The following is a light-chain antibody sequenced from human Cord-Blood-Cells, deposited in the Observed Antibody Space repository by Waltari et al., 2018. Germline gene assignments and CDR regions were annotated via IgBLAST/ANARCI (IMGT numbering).Light chain of an antibody. V-gene: IGKV1-5*01. J-gene: IGKJ1*01. CDR3: RQYNSYSPWT. CDR1: QSISSW. CDR2: DAS. Sequence: DLQKTQSPTILSACVGDRVTNPCRASQSISSWSACYQQNPGKAPKLLLIDASSLKSGVPSGFCSGGSGTKFSLTIISLQPDDFATEYCRQYNSYSPWTFGQGTKVEIK.